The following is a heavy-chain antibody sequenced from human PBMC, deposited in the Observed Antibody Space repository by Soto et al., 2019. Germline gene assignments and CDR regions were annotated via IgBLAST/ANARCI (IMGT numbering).Heavy chain of an antibody. J-gene: IGHJ2*01. CDR2: IWSDGSNE. V-gene: IGHV3-33*01. CDR3: ARARSRWWYFDL. D-gene: IGHD2-15*01. CDR1: GFTFSSYG. Sequence: QVQLVESGGGVVQPGTSLRLSCTASGFTFSSYGMHWVRQAPGKGLEWVAVIWSDGSNEYYADSVKGRFTISRDNSKNTLYLQMNNLRGEDTVVYYCARARSRWWYFDLWGRGTLVTVSS.